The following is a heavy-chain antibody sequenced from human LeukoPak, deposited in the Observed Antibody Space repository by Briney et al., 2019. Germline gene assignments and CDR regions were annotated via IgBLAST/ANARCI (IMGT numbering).Heavy chain of an antibody. CDR1: GYTFTSYG. CDR3: ARTDTRIQLWFYGSYVGIFDY. V-gene: IGHV1-18*01. D-gene: IGHD5-18*01. CDR2: ISAYNGNT. Sequence: AASVKVSCKASGYTFTSYGISWVRQAPGQGLEWMGWISAYNGNTNYAQKLQGRVTMTTDTSTSTAYMELRSLRSDDTAVYYCARTDTRIQLWFYGSYVGIFDYWGQGTLVTVSS. J-gene: IGHJ4*02.